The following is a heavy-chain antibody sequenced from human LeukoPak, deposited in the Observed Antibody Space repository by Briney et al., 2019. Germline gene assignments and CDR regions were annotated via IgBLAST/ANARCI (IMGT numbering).Heavy chain of an antibody. Sequence: GGSLRLSCAASGFTFSSYAMHWVRQAPGKGLEWVAVISYDGSNKYYADSVKGRFTISRDNSKNTLYLQMNSLRAEDTAVYYCAKGIVVVVAATNYGMDVWGQGTTVTVSS. J-gene: IGHJ6*02. CDR1: GFTFSSYA. CDR2: ISYDGSNK. CDR3: AKGIVVVVAATNYGMDV. D-gene: IGHD2-15*01. V-gene: IGHV3-30-3*01.